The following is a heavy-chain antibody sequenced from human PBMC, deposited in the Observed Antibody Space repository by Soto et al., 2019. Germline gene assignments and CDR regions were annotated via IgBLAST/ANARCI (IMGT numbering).Heavy chain of an antibody. V-gene: IGHV4-31*03. CDR3: ERDRARYCSGGSCYRGYFDY. CDR1: GGSISSGGYY. CDR2: IYYSGST. D-gene: IGHD2-15*01. J-gene: IGHJ4*02. Sequence: SETLSLTCIVSGGSISSGGYYWSWIRQHPGKGLEWIGYIYYSGSTYYNPSLKSRVTISVDTSKNQFSLKLSSVTAADTAVYYCERDRARYCSGGSCYRGYFDYWGKGTLVTVSS.